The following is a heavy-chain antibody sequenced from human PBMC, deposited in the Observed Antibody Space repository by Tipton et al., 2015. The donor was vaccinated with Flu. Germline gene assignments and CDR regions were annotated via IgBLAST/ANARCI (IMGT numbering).Heavy chain of an antibody. D-gene: IGHD3-10*01. CDR1: GFNLSSYE. CDR2: IDIHSRSI. CDR3: ARGDFHGSGGYSDF. V-gene: IGHV3-48*03. Sequence: QLVQSGGGLVQPGGSLGLSCSASGFNLSSYEMNWVRQAPGKGLEWVSKIDIHSRSIDYADSVRGRFTISRDSAKRSVYLQMNSLRIEDTALYHCARGDFHGSGGYSDFWGQGTLVTVSS. J-gene: IGHJ4*02.